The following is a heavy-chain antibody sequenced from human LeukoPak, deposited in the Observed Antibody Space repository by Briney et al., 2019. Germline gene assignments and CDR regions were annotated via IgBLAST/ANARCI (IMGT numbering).Heavy chain of an antibody. V-gene: IGHV3-33*08. CDR1: GFTFRSYA. Sequence: PGRSLRLSCATSGFTFRSYAMHWVRRAPGKGLDWVSVIWYDGSNKYYADSVQGRFTISRDNSKNTLYLQMNSLRAEDTAVYYCARAVGPFDIWGQGTMVTVSS. J-gene: IGHJ3*02. D-gene: IGHD2-2*01. CDR3: ARAVGPFDI. CDR2: IWYDGSNK.